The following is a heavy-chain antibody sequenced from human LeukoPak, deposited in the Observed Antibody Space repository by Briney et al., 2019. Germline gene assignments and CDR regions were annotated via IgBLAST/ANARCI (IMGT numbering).Heavy chain of an antibody. V-gene: IGHV4-34*01. Sequence: PSETLSLTCAVYGGSFSGYYWSWIRQPPGKGLEWIGEINHSGSTNYNPSLKSRVTISVDTSKNQFSLKLSSVTAADTAVYYCARVGRRGYRVNNWFDPWGQGTLLTVSS. D-gene: IGHD5-18*01. CDR2: INHSGST. J-gene: IGHJ5*02. CDR1: GGSFSGYY. CDR3: ARVGRRGYRVNNWFDP.